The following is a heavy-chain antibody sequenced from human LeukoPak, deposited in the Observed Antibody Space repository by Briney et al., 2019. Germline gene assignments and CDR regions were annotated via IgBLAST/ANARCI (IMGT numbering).Heavy chain of an antibody. D-gene: IGHD1-1*01. Sequence: SVKVSCKASGGTFSSYAISWVRHAPGQGLEWMGGIIPIFGTVNYAQKFQGRVTITADESTSTAYMELSSLRSEETAVYYCARDTDNWNDGNWFDPWGQGTLVTVSS. CDR1: GGTFSSYA. CDR2: IIPIFGTV. V-gene: IGHV1-69*01. CDR3: ARDTDNWNDGNWFDP. J-gene: IGHJ5*02.